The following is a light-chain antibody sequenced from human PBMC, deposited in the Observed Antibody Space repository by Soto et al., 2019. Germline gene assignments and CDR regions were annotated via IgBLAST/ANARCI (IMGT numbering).Light chain of an antibody. CDR1: SSDVGGYNY. V-gene: IGLV2-11*01. Sequence: QSALTQPRSVSGSPGQSVSISCTGTSSDVGGYNYVSWYQQHPGKAPKVMIYDVSKRPSRVPDRFSGSKSGNTASLTISGLQSEDEADYYCCSYAGRYTYVFGTGTQLTVL. CDR2: DVS. J-gene: IGLJ1*01. CDR3: CSYAGRYTYV.